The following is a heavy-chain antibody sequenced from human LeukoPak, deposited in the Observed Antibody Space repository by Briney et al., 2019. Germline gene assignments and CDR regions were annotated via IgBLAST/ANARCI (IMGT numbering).Heavy chain of an antibody. D-gene: IGHD2-21*02. CDR2: IKSKTDGGTT. J-gene: IGHJ4*02. Sequence: PGGSLRVSCAASGFTFSDAWVSWVRQAPGMGLEWVGRIKSKTDGGTTDYAAPVKGRFTISRDDSSGTLYLLMNSLKTEDTAVYYCSTSLRGSDCCLDYWGQGTLVAVSS. CDR3: STSLRGSDCCLDY. V-gene: IGHV3-15*01. CDR1: GFTFSDAW.